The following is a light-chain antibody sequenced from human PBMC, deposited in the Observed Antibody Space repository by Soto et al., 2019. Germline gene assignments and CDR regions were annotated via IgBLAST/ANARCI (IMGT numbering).Light chain of an antibody. CDR3: ETWGSNFRV. CDR1: SGHSSYI. V-gene: IGLV4-60*02. Sequence: QSVLTQSSSASASLGSSVKLTCTLSSGHSSYIIAWHQQQPGKAPRHLMKVEGSGSYNRWSGVPDRFSGSSSGADRYLTISHLQFEGEADYYCETWGSNFRVFGGGTKLTVL. J-gene: IGLJ3*02. CDR2: VEGSGSY.